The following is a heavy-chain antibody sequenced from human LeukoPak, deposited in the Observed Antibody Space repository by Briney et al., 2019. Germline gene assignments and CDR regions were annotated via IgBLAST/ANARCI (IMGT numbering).Heavy chain of an antibody. J-gene: IGHJ6*04. CDR2: ISYDGSNK. V-gene: IGHV3-30*03. Sequence: GGSLRLSCAASGFTFSSYGMHWVRQAPGKGLEWVAVISYDGSNKYYADSVKGRFTISGDNSKNTLYLQMNSLRAEDTAVYYCARSGFYYYYGMDVWGKGTTVTVSS. D-gene: IGHD1-1*01. CDR1: GFTFSSYG. CDR3: ARSGFYYYYGMDV.